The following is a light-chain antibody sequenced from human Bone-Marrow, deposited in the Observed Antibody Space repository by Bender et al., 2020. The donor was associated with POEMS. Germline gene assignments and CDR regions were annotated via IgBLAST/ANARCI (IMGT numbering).Light chain of an antibody. J-gene: IGLJ3*02. Sequence: QSALTQPASVSGSPGQSITISCTGTGSDVGTYGLVSWYQQHPGKAPKVLIYEVSERPSGVSTRFSGSKSGNTASLTISGLKPEKEADYYGRSYRSSRNLVFGGGRKMTVL. V-gene: IGLV2-23*02. CDR2: EVS. CDR3: RSYRSSRNLV. CDR1: GSDVGTYGL.